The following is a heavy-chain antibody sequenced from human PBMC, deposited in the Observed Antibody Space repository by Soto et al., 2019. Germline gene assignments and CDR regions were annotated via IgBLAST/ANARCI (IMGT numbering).Heavy chain of an antibody. CDR1: GYTFSNGW. CDR2: IKTKPDDGTI. J-gene: IGHJ4*02. Sequence: GGSLRLSCAASGYTFSNGWMSWVRQAPGKGLEWVGRIKTKPDDGTIDYAAPVRGRFTISRDDSKNTLYLQMTSLTPDDTGVYYCTTSNLGVDFWGPGTLVTVSS. V-gene: IGHV3-15*01. D-gene: IGHD1-1*01. CDR3: TTSNLGVDF.